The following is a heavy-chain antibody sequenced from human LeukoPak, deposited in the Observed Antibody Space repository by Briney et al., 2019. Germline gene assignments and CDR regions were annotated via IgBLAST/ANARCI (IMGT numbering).Heavy chain of an antibody. D-gene: IGHD6-13*01. CDR1: VYTFTGYY. CDR2: INPNSGGT. V-gene: IGHV1-2*02. CDR3: ARDGSSWYGYYYYYMDV. Sequence: GASVKVSCKASVYTFTGYYMHWVRQAPGQGLEWMGWINPNSGGTNYAQKFQGRVTMTRDTSISTAYMELSRLRSDDTAVYYCARDGSSWYGYYYYYMDVWGKGTTVTVSS. J-gene: IGHJ6*03.